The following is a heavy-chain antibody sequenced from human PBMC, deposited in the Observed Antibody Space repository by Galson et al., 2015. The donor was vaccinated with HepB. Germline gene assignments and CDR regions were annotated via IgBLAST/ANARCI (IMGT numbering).Heavy chain of an antibody. CDR2: IVGSGGRT. D-gene: IGHD2-2*01. J-gene: IGHJ4*02. V-gene: IGHV3-23*01. CDR3: AKTVGYCSSTNCYRMYFDY. Sequence: SLRLSCAASGFTFSSYAMNWVRQASGKGLEWVSGIVGSGGRTHYTDSVKGRFTISRDNSKNTLYLQMNSLRAEDTAVYYCAKTVGYCSSTNCYRMYFDYWGQGTLVTVSS. CDR1: GFTFSSYA.